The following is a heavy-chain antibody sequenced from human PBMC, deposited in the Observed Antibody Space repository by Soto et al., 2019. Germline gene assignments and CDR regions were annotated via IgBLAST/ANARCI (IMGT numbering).Heavy chain of an antibody. CDR1: GHTFSHYW. Sequence: TISGERPGHTFSHYWYRRAPQKYGKGLEWGGIIYPGDSDTGYGPSFQGQVTIAADYSITTAYLRWRSMKASDTAMFYCARIVRPTSMAQHAFEVWGKGTMVTVSS. CDR3: ARIVRPTSMAQHAFEV. J-gene: IGHJ3*01. CDR2: IYPGDSDT. V-gene: IGHV5-51*01. D-gene: IGHD1-1*01.